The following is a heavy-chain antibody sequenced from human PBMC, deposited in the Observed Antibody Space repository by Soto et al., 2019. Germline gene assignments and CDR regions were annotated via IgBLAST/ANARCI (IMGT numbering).Heavy chain of an antibody. CDR3: ARDRYYYGSGKSHNPFGN. CDR2: ISAYNGNT. V-gene: IGHV1-18*01. Sequence: QVQLVQSGAGVKKPGASVKVSCKASGYTFTSYGISWVRQAPGQGLEWMGWISAYNGNTNYAQKLQGRVTMTTDTSTSTAYMELRSLRSDDTAVYYCARDRYYYGSGKSHNPFGNWGQGTLVTVSS. J-gene: IGHJ4*02. D-gene: IGHD3-10*01. CDR1: GYTFTSYG.